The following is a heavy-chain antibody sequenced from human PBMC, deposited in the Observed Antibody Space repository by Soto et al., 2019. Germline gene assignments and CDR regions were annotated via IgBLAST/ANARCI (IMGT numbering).Heavy chain of an antibody. J-gene: IGHJ4*02. V-gene: IGHV1-2*02. CDR3: ARSIAALSY. CDR1: AYTFTDFY. CDR2: INPNSGGT. D-gene: IGHD6-6*01. Sequence: ASVKVSCKSSAYTFTDFYIHWVRQAPGQGLEWMGWINPNSGGTNYAQKFQGRVTMTRDTSISTAYMELSRLRSDDTAVYYCARSIAALSYWGQGILVTAYS.